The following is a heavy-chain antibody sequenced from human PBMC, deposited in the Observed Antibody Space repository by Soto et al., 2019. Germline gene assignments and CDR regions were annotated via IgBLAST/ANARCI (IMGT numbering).Heavy chain of an antibody. CDR2: IYYSGST. Sequence: QVQLQESGPGLMKPSQTLSLTCTVSGGSISSGDYYWSWIRQPPGKGLEWIGYIYYSGSTYYNPSLKSRVTISVDTSKNQFSLKLSSVTAADTAVYYCASVGVYCSSTSCYPPYYYYGMDVWGQGTTVTVSS. J-gene: IGHJ6*02. V-gene: IGHV4-30-4*01. D-gene: IGHD2-2*01. CDR1: GGSISSGDYY. CDR3: ASVGVYCSSTSCYPPYYYYGMDV.